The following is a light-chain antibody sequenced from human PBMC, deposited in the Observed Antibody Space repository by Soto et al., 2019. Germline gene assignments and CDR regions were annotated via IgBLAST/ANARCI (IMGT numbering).Light chain of an antibody. CDR2: GNA. Sequence: QSVLTQPPSVSGAPGQRVTVPCTGSSSNLGAGEDVHWYQQVPGAAPKLLMYGNANRPAGVPDRFSGSKSGTSASLVITGLPAEDEADSCCQSYDTSLSALIFGGGTKLTVL. CDR3: QSYDTSLSALI. CDR1: SSNLGAGED. V-gene: IGLV1-40*01. J-gene: IGLJ2*01.